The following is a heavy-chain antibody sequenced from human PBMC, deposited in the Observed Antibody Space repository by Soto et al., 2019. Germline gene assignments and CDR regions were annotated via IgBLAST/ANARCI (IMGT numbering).Heavy chain of an antibody. V-gene: IGHV3-30*18. CDR3: AKVLFEIAAARNTFEY. D-gene: IGHD6-13*01. CDR2: ISYDGSNK. CDR1: RFTFSSYG. J-gene: IGHJ4*02. Sequence: QVQLVESGVGVVQPGRSLRLSCAASRFTFSSYGMHWVRQAPGKWLEWVAVISYDGSNKYYADSVKGRFTISRDNSKNTLYLQMNSLRAEDAAVYYCAKVLFEIAAARNTFEYWGQGTMVTVSS.